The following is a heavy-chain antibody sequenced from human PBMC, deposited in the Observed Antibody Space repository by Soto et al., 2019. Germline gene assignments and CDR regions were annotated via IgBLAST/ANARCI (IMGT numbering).Heavy chain of an antibody. V-gene: IGHV3-66*01. Sequence: EVQLVESGGGLVQPGGSLRLSCAASGFTVSRNYMSWARQAPGKGLEWVSVIYSDGSTYYADSVKGRFTISRDNSKNTLYLQMISLTAEDTAVYFCAREASRGFFAMFAFDIWGQGTMVTVSS. CDR2: IYSDGST. CDR3: AREASRGFFAMFAFDI. D-gene: IGHD3-10*02. J-gene: IGHJ3*02. CDR1: GFTVSRNY.